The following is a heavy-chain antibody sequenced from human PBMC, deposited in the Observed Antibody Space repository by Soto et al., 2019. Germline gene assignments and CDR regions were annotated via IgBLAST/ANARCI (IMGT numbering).Heavy chain of an antibody. CDR1: GYTFTSYD. Sequence: VASVKVSCKASGYTFTSYDINWVRQATGQGLEWMGWMNPNSGNTGYAQKFQGRVTMTRNTSISTAYMELSSLRSEDTAVYYCASQYCSSTSCYRIAARPYYYYYGMDVWGQGTTVTVSS. V-gene: IGHV1-8*01. CDR3: ASQYCSSTSCYRIAARPYYYYYGMDV. CDR2: MNPNSGNT. J-gene: IGHJ6*02. D-gene: IGHD2-2*01.